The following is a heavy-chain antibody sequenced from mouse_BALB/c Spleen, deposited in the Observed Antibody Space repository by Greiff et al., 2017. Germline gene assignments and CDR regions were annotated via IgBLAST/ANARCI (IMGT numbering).Heavy chain of an antibody. D-gene: IGHD2-3*01. CDR3: ARLGDGYSRAMDD. CDR1: GDSITSGY. J-gene: IGHJ4*01. CDR2: ISYSGST. V-gene: IGHV3-8*02. Sequence: EVKLMESGPSLVKPSQTLSLTCSVTGDSITSGYWNWIRKFPGNKLEYLGYISYSGSTYYNPSLKSRISITRDASKNQYSLQLNSVTTEDTATYYCARLGDGYSRAMDDWGQGTSVTVSS.